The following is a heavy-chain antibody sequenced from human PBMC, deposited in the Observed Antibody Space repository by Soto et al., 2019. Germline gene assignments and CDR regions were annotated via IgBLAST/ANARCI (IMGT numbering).Heavy chain of an antibody. CDR3: ARELTSSDNMITFGGVIGGWFDP. Sequence: SETLSLTCTVSGGSISSGGYYWSWIRQHPGKGLEWIGYIYYSGSTYYNPSLKSRVTISVDTSKNQFSLKLSSVTAADTAVYYCARELTSSDNMITFGGVIGGWFDPWGQGTPVTVSS. CDR1: GGSISSGGYY. V-gene: IGHV4-31*03. CDR2: IYYSGST. D-gene: IGHD3-16*01. J-gene: IGHJ5*02.